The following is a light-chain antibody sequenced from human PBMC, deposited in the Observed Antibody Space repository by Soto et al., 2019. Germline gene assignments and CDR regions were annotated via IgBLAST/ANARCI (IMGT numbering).Light chain of an antibody. CDR1: QGIAPY. V-gene: IGKV1-27*01. Sequence: DVQMTQSPSSLSAFVGDRVTITCRASQGIAPYLAWFQQKPGKVPKLLIYATSTLQSGVPSRFSGSGSGTDFTLASSSLQPEDVATYDGQKYNTAPLTFGGGTKVEIK. J-gene: IGKJ4*01. CDR3: QKYNTAPLT. CDR2: ATS.